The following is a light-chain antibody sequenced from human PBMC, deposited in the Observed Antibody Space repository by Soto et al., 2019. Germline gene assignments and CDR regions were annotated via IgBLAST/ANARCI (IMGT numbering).Light chain of an antibody. CDR3: SSYAGSNNFGV. J-gene: IGLJ1*01. V-gene: IGLV2-8*01. CDR1: SSDVGGYNY. Sequence: QSALNQPPSASGSPGQSVTISCTGTSSDVGGYNYVSWYQQHPGKAPKLMIYEVSKRPSGVPDRFSGSKSGNTASLTDSGLQAEDEADYYCSSYAGSNNFGVFGTGTKLTVL. CDR2: EVS.